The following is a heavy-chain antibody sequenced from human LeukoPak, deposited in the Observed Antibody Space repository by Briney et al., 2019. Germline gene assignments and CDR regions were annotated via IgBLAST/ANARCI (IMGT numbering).Heavy chain of an antibody. J-gene: IGHJ5*02. D-gene: IGHD5-18*01. V-gene: IGHV3-7*01. CDR2: IKQDGSEK. CDR1: GFTFTSYW. Sequence: GGSLRLSCAASGFTFTSYWMSWVRQAPGKGLEWVANIKQDGSEKYYVDSVKGRFTISRDNSKNTLYLQMNSLRAEDTAVYYCARDLEPDTAMAPGNPWGQGTLVTVSS. CDR3: ARDLEPDTAMAPGNP.